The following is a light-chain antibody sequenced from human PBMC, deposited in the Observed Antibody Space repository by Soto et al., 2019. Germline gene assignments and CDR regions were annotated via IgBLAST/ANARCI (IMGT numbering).Light chain of an antibody. CDR1: ETIRSNY. Sequence: EIVLTQSPGTLSSSPGEGVTLSCRASETIRSNYLAWYQKKPGQAPRLLIFGASTRATGIPDKFSVSGSGTDFTLTISSLEPEDFAEYYCQQYGSSPPDTFGPGT. CDR3: QQYGSSPPDT. CDR2: GAS. V-gene: IGKV3-20*01. J-gene: IGKJ3*01.